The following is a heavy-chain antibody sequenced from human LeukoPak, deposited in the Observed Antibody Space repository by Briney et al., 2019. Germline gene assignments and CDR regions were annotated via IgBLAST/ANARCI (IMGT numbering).Heavy chain of an antibody. D-gene: IGHD2-8*01. CDR3: ARDRAYGDY. V-gene: IGHV3-48*02. CDR2: SISTI. J-gene: IGHJ4*02. Sequence: SISTIYYADSLKGRFTISRDNAKNSLYLQMNSLRDEDTAVYYCARDRAYGDYWGQGALVTVSS.